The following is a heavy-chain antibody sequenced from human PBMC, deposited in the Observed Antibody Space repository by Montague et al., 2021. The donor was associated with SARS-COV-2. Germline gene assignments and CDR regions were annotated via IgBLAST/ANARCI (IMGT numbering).Heavy chain of an antibody. D-gene: IGHD2-8*02. CDR2: LYYSGST. CDR3: AGVAGGGVMDY. Sequence: SETLSLTCTVSGGSISSYYWSWIRQPPGKGLEWIGYLYYSGSTNXNPSLKSRVTISVDTSKNQFSLKLSSVTAADTAVYYCAGVAGGGVMDYWGQGTLVTVSS. CDR1: GGSISSYY. V-gene: IGHV4-59*01. J-gene: IGHJ4*02.